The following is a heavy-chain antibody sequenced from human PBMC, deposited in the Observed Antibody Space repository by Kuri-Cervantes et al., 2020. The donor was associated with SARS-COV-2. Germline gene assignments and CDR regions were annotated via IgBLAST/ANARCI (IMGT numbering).Heavy chain of an antibody. J-gene: IGHJ4*02. Sequence: ASVKVSCKASGYTFTSYGISWVRQAPGQGLEWMGWISAYNGNTNYAQKLQDRVTMTTDTSTSTAYMELRSLRSDDTAVYYCARDRAETGYYDFWSGYWYFDYWGQGTLVTVSS. CDR1: GYTFTSYG. CDR3: ARDRAETGYYDFWSGYWYFDY. V-gene: IGHV1-18*01. CDR2: ISAYNGNT. D-gene: IGHD3-3*01.